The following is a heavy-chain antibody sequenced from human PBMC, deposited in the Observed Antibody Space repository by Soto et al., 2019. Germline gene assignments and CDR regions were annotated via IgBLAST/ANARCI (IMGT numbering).Heavy chain of an antibody. CDR3: ARESDTMIVVVTGMDV. CDR1: GFTFSSYW. Sequence: PGGSLRLSCAASGFTFSSYWMHWVRQAPGKGLVWVSRINSDGSSTSYAASVKGRFTISRDNAKNTLYLQMNSLRAEDTAVYYCARESDTMIVVVTGMDVWGQGTTVTVSS. V-gene: IGHV3-74*01. J-gene: IGHJ6*02. CDR2: INSDGSST. D-gene: IGHD3-22*01.